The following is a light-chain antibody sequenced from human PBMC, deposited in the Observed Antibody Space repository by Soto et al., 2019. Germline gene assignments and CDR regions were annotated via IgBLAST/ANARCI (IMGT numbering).Light chain of an antibody. J-gene: IGKJ1*01. CDR2: DAS. V-gene: IGKV3-11*01. CDR3: QQRSNGWT. Sequence: EIVLTQSPATLSLSPGERATLSCRASQSVSSYLAWYQQKPGQAPRLLIYDASNRATGIPARFSGSGSGTDFTLTISSLEPEDFAVYYCQQRSNGWTFGQGIKVEIK. CDR1: QSVSSY.